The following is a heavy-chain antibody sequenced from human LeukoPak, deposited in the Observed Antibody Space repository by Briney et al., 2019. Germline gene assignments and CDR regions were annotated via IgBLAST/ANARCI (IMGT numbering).Heavy chain of an antibody. CDR2: IYYSGST. CDR1: GGSISSGGYY. CDR3: ARTGFGGEWFDP. J-gene: IGHJ5*02. D-gene: IGHD3-16*01. V-gene: IGHV4-31*03. Sequence: SETLSLTCTVSGGSISSGGYYWSWIRQHPGTGLEWIGYIYYSGSTYYNPSLKSRVTISVDTSKNQFSLKLSSVTAADTAVYYCARTGFGGEWFDPWGQGTLVTVSS.